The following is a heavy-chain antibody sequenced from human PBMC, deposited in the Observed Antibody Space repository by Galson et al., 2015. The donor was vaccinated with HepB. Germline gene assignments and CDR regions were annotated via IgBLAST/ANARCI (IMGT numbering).Heavy chain of an antibody. V-gene: IGHV1-8*01. CDR3: ARGDPVYGDYGFDY. D-gene: IGHD4-17*01. J-gene: IGHJ4*02. Sequence: SVKVSCKASGYTFNSYDINWVRQATGQGLEWMGWMNPNSGNTGYAQKFQGRVTMTRNTSISTAYMELSSLRSEDTAVYYCARGDPVYGDYGFDYWGQGTLVTVSS. CDR1: GYTFNSYD. CDR2: MNPNSGNT.